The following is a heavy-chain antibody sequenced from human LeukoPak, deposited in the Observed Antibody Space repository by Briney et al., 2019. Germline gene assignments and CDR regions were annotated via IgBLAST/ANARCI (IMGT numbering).Heavy chain of an antibody. D-gene: IGHD6-25*01. V-gene: IGHV1-2*02. CDR2: INPNSGGT. Sequence: GASVKVSCKASGYTFTGYYMHWVRQAPGQGLERMGCINPNSGGTNYAQKFQGRVTMTRDTSISTAYMELSRLRSDDTAVYYCARNRPRGDRSGWFDPWGQGTLVTVSS. CDR1: GYTFTGYY. J-gene: IGHJ5*02. CDR3: ARNRPRGDRSGWFDP.